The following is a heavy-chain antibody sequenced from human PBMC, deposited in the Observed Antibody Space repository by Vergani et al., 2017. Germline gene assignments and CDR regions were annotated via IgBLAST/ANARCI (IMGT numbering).Heavy chain of an antibody. CDR1: GGSISSSSYY. Sequence: QLQLQESGPGLVKPSETLSLTCTVSGGSISSSSYYWGWIRQPPGKGLEWIGSIYYSGRTYYNPSLKSRVTISVDTSKNQFSLKLSSVTAADTAVYYCARDPQLALYYFDYWGQGTLVTVSS. J-gene: IGHJ4*02. D-gene: IGHD6-13*01. CDR2: IYYSGRT. CDR3: ARDPQLALYYFDY. V-gene: IGHV4-39*07.